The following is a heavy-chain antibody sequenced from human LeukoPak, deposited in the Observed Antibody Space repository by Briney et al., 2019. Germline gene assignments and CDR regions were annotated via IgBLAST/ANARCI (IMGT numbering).Heavy chain of an antibody. CDR1: GYTFTDYY. J-gene: IGHJ4*02. D-gene: IGHD3-22*01. V-gene: IGHV1-69-2*01. CDR2: VDPEDGET. CDR3: ATDRPSDSSGYNC. Sequence: ASVKISCKVSGYTFTDYYMHWVQQAPGKGLEWMGLVDPEDGETIYAEKFQGRVTITADTSTDTAYMELSSLRSVDTAVYYCATDRPSDSSGYNCWGQGTLVTVSS.